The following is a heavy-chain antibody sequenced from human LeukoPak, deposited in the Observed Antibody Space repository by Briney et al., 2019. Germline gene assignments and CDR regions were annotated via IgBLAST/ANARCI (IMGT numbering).Heavy chain of an antibody. D-gene: IGHD2-21*01. J-gene: IGHJ4*02. CDR2: IKEDGSEI. Sequence: GGALRLSCAASGFTFSNYWMSWVRQAPGKGLEGVANIKEDGSEIYYVDSVKGRFTISRDNAKNSLYLQLSSLRAEDTAVYYCASQFWWAAVVGPALDCWGQGSLVTVSS. CDR3: ASQFWWAAVVGPALDC. CDR1: GFTFSNYW. V-gene: IGHV3-7*05.